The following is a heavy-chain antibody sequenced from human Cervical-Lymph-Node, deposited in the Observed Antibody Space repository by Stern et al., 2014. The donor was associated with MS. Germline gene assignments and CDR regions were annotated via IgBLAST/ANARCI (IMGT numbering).Heavy chain of an antibody. V-gene: IGHV1-18*01. Sequence: QMQLVQSGAEVRKPGTSVKVSCKASGYTFTDYGITLVRQAPGQGLERMGCISAYNGSSNYAQMLQGRDTMTTDKPTSTAYMELRSLNSDDTAIYFCARSSFSNSSLFDYWGQGTLLTVSS. CDR1: GYTFTDYG. CDR3: ARSSFSNSSLFDY. D-gene: IGHD6-6*01. CDR2: ISAYNGSS. J-gene: IGHJ4*02.